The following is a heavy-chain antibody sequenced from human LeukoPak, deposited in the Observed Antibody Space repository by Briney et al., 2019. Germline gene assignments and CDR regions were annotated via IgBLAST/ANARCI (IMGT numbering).Heavy chain of an antibody. CDR3: ARGLTGEFDY. CDR2: IYYSGST. D-gene: IGHD3-10*01. Sequence: SETLSLTCTVSGGSISSYYWSWIRQPPGKGLEWIGYIYYSGSTNYSPSLKSRVTISVDTSKNQFSLKLSSVTAADTAVYYCARGLTGEFDYWGQGTLVTVSS. J-gene: IGHJ4*02. CDR1: GGSISSYY. V-gene: IGHV4-59*01.